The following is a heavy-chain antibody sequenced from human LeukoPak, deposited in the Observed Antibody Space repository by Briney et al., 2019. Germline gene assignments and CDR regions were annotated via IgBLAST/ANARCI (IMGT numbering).Heavy chain of an antibody. J-gene: IGHJ6*02. CDR2: IYDSGST. D-gene: IGHD6-13*01. CDR1: GGSIRSSYYY. Sequence: PSETLSLTCTVSGGSIRSSYYYWGWIRQPPGKGLEWIGSIYDSGSTYYNPSLKSRVTISVDTSKNQFSLKLSSVTAADTAVYYCARHDTHSSSWYTSFYYYYGMDVWGQGTTVTVSS. V-gene: IGHV4-39*01. CDR3: ARHDTHSSSWYTSFYYYYGMDV.